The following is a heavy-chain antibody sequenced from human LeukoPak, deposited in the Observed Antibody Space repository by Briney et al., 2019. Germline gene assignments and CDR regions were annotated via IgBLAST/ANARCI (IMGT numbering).Heavy chain of an antibody. CDR1: GDSINSYH. CDR3: ARARYCSNTNFTSVYWFDP. Sequence: PSETLSLTCSASGDSINSYHWSWIRQSPGQGLEWIGYISYSGSTNYNPSLKSRLTLSVDTSKNQFSLKLTSVTAADTAVYFCARARYCSNTNFTSVYWFDPWGQGTLVTVSS. D-gene: IGHD2-2*01. J-gene: IGHJ5*02. CDR2: ISYSGST. V-gene: IGHV4-59*01.